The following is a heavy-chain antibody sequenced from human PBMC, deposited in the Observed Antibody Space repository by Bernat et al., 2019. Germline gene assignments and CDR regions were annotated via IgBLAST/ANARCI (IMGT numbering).Heavy chain of an antibody. CDR3: VRVEEDGYNY. CDR2: TSGSGGTT. V-gene: IGHV3-23*01. D-gene: IGHD5-24*01. J-gene: IGHJ4*02. CDR1: GFTFSSYA. Sequence: EVQLLESGGGLVQPGGSLRLSCAASGFTFSSYAMSWVRQAPGKGLEWVSGTSGSGGTTYYADSVKGRFTISRDNSKNTLYLQMNSLRAEDTAVYYCVRVEEDGYNYWGQGTLVTVSS.